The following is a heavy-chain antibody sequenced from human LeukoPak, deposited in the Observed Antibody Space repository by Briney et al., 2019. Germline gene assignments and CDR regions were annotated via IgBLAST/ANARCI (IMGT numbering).Heavy chain of an antibody. D-gene: IGHD3-22*01. J-gene: IGHJ6*02. V-gene: IGHV4-59*01. CDR3: ARVSGYPYYYYGMDV. CDR1: GGSISSYY. CDR2: IYYSGST. Sequence: SETLSLTCTVSGGSISSYYWSWIRQPPGKGLEWIGYIYYSGSTNYNPSLKSRVTISVDTSKNQFSLKLSSVTAADTAVYYCARVSGYPYYYYGMDVWGQGTTVTVSS.